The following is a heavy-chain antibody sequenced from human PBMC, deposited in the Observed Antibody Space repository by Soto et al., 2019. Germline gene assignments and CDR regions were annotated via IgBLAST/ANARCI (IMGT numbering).Heavy chain of an antibody. J-gene: IGHJ4*02. Sequence: EVQLVESGGGLVQPGGSLRLSCAASGFTFSSYWMSWVRQAPGKGLEWVANIKQDGSEKYYVDSVKGRFTISRDNAKNSLYLQMNSLRAEDTAVYYCARPRRITMVRWVIRGGYFDYWCQGTLVTVSS. CDR1: GFTFSSYW. V-gene: IGHV3-7*03. D-gene: IGHD3-10*01. CDR2: IKQDGSEK. CDR3: ARPRRITMVRWVIRGGYFDY.